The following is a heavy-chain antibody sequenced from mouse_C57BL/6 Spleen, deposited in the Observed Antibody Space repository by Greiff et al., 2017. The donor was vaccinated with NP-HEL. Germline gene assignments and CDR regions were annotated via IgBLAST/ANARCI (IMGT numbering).Heavy chain of an antibody. CDR3: ATRGYYGSSYAVDV. V-gene: IGHV1-63*01. D-gene: IGHD1-1*01. CDR1: GYTFTNYW. Sequence: QVQLKESGAELVRPGTSVKMSCKASGYTFTNYWIGWAKQRPGHGLEWIGDIFPGGGYTNYNEKFKGKATLTADKSSSTAYMQFSSLTSEDSAIYYCATRGYYGSSYAVDVWGTGTTVTVSS. CDR2: IFPGGGYT. J-gene: IGHJ1*03.